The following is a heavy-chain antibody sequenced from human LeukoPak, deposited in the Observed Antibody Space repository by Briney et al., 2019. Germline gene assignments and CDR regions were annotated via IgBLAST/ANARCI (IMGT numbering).Heavy chain of an antibody. Sequence: GGSLRLSCAASGFTFSSYEMNWVRQAPGKGLEWISYIGGAIYYADSVKGRFTISRDNAKNSLYLQMNSLRAEDTAVYYCARDHAYAFDIWGQGTLVTVSS. V-gene: IGHV3-48*03. D-gene: IGHD2-2*01. J-gene: IGHJ3*02. CDR2: IGGAI. CDR3: ARDHAYAFDI. CDR1: GFTFSSYE.